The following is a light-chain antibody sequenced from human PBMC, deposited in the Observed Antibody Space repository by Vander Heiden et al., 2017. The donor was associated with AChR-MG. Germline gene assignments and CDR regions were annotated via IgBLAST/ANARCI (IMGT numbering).Light chain of an antibody. V-gene: IGKV1-12*01. J-gene: IGKJ4*01. CDR1: QVVRTW. CDR3: LQAHSFPLT. Sequence: DIQMTQFPSSVSASVGDRVTISCRASQVVRTWLAWYQQKPGNAPKLLIYAASTLQPGVPSRFRGSGSGTDFTLTITGLLPEDVATYYCLQAHSFPLTFGGGTKIEVE. CDR2: AAS.